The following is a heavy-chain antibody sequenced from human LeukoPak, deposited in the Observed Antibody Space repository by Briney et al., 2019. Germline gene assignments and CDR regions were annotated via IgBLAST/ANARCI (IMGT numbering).Heavy chain of an antibody. D-gene: IGHD6-13*01. CDR3: AKNAGAAAGSDNNWFDP. Sequence: GGSLKLSCAASGFTFSSYAMSWVRQAPGKGLEWVSATSGSGDSTYYPDSVKGRFTISRDNSKNTLYLQMNSLRADDTAVYYCAKNAGAAAGSDNNWFDPWGQGALVTVSS. J-gene: IGHJ5*02. CDR1: GFTFSSYA. V-gene: IGHV3-23*01. CDR2: TSGSGDST.